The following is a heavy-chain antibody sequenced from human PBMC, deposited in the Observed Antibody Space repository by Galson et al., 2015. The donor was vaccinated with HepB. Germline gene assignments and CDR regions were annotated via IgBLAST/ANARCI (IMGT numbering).Heavy chain of an antibody. CDR1: GFTFSSYA. V-gene: IGHV3-23*01. CDR3: AKEQARITTIVGAIRRAHKGFDA. Sequence: SLRLSCAASGFTFSSYAMSWVRQAPGKGLEWVAGISGSGGTTYYADSVQGRFTVSRDTSKNALYLQMNSLRAEDTAVYYCAKEQARITTIVGAIRRAHKGFDAWGQGTLGTVSS. CDR2: ISGSGGTT. J-gene: IGHJ5*02. D-gene: IGHD3-22*01.